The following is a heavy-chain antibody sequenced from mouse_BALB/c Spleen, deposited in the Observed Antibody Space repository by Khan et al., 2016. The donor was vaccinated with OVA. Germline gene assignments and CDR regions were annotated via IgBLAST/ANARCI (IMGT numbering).Heavy chain of an antibody. CDR2: IWAGGST. J-gene: IGHJ2*01. Sequence: VQLKESGPGLVAPSQSLSITCTVYGYSLTRYGVHWVRQPPGKGLEWLGLIWAGGSTNYNWALMSRLSISIDNSKSLVFLIMNSLQTDDTALYYCARSKYLVGYWGQGTTLTVSS. CDR1: GYSLTRYG. CDR3: ARSKYLVGY. V-gene: IGHV2-9*02.